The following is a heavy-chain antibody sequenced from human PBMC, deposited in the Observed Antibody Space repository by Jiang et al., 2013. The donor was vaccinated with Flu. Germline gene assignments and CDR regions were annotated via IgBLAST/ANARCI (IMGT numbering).Heavy chain of an antibody. V-gene: IGHV2-70*01. CDR1: GFSLSTSGMC. CDR3: ARISSGYYQYYFDY. Sequence: KPTQTLTLTCAFSGFSLSTSGMCVSWIRQPPGKALEWLALIDWDDDKYYSTSLKTRLTISKDTSKNQVVLTMTNMDPVDTATYYCARISSGYYQYYFDYWGQGTLVTRLL. CDR2: IDWDDDK. D-gene: IGHD3-22*01. J-gene: IGHJ4*02.